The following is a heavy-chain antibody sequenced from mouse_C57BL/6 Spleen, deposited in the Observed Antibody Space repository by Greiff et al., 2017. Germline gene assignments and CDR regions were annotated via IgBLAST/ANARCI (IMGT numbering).Heavy chain of an antibody. Sequence: VQLQQSGAELVKPGASVKISCKASGYAFSSYWMNWVKQRPGKGLEWIGQIYPGDGDTNYNGKFKGKATLTADKSSSTAYMQLSSLTSEDSAVYFCARCGYDDAMDDWGQGTSVTVSS. CDR3: ARCGYDDAMDD. CDR1: GYAFSSYW. V-gene: IGHV1-80*01. D-gene: IGHD2-2*01. J-gene: IGHJ4*01. CDR2: IYPGDGDT.